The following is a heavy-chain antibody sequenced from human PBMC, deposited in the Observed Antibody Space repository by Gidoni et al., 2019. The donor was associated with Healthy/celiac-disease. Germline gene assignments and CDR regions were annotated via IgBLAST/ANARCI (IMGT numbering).Heavy chain of an antibody. J-gene: IGHJ6*02. CDR3: AREGRNDYSTLTLLYYYYGMDV. V-gene: IGHV3-74*01. D-gene: IGHD4-4*01. Sequence: EVQLVESGGGLVQPGGSLRLSCAASGFTFSSYWMHWVRQAPGKGLVWVSRINSDGSSTSYADSVKGRFTISRDNAKNTLYLQMNSLRAEDTAVYYCAREGRNDYSTLTLLYYYYGMDVWGQGTTVTVSS. CDR1: GFTFSSYW. CDR2: INSDGSST.